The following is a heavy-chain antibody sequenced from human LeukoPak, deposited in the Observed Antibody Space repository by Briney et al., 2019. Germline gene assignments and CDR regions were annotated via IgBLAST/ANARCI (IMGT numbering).Heavy chain of an antibody. J-gene: IGHJ4*02. Sequence: PGGSLRLSCAASGFTFSSYEMNWVRQAPGKGLEWVSYISSSGSTIYYADSVKGRFTISRDNAKNSLYLQMNSLRAEDTAVYYCARDAPPFTFGGVIEHLFDYWGQGTLVTVSS. CDR2: ISSSGSTI. CDR1: GFTFSSYE. CDR3: ARDAPPFTFGGVIEHLFDY. V-gene: IGHV3-48*03. D-gene: IGHD3-16*01.